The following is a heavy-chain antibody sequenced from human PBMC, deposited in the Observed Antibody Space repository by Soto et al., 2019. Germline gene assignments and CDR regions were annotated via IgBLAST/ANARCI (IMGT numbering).Heavy chain of an antibody. V-gene: IGHV1-69*12. CDR1: GGTFSSYA. CDR3: AYSSGHYYFDY. D-gene: IGHD6-19*01. CDR2: IIPIFGTA. J-gene: IGHJ4*02. Sequence: QVQLVQSGAEVKKPGSSVKVSCKASGGTFSSYAISWVRQAPGQGLEWMGGIIPIFGTANYAQKFQGRVKSTADESASTADMELSSLRSEDTAVYYCAYSSGHYYFDYWGQGTLVTVSS.